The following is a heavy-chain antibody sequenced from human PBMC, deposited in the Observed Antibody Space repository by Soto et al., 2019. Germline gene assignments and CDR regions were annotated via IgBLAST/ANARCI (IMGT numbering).Heavy chain of an antibody. CDR3: ARERADIAKTGITYYFDY. CDR2: IYHSGST. CDR1: GGSISSGGYS. D-gene: IGHD1-1*01. Sequence: QLQLQESGSGLVKPSQTLSLTCAVSGGSISSGGYSWSWIRQPPGKGLEWIGYIYHSGSTYYNPSLKSRVTISVDRSKNQFSLKLSSVTAADTAVYYCARERADIAKTGITYYFDYWGQGTLVTVSS. J-gene: IGHJ4*02. V-gene: IGHV4-30-2*01.